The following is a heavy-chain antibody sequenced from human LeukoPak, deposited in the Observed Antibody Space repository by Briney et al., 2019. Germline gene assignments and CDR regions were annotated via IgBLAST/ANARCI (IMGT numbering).Heavy chain of an antibody. Sequence: ASVKASCKASGYTFTSYDINWVRQATGQGLEWMGWMNPNSGNTGYAQKFQGRVTMTRNTSISTAYMGLSSLRSEDTAVYYCARQGSSSPTGDYWGQGTLVTVSS. CDR2: MNPNSGNT. CDR3: ARQGSSSPTGDY. CDR1: GYTFTSYD. V-gene: IGHV1-8*01. D-gene: IGHD6-6*01. J-gene: IGHJ4*02.